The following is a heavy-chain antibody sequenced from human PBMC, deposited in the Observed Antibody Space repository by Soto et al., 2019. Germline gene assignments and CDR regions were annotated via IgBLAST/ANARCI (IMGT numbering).Heavy chain of an antibody. CDR1: GFSVTTNY. CDR2: TFTGGST. V-gene: IGHV3-53*02. Sequence: EVQLVETGGGLIQPGGSLRLSCLASGFSVTTNYIIWVRQPPGKGLEWVSTTFTGGSTHYADSVNGRFSISRDNSKNTVYLQMNNLRVEDTAVYYCAKKPPSSIQGWAFGMDVWGQGTTVSVS. CDR3: AKKPPSSIQGWAFGMDV. J-gene: IGHJ6*02. D-gene: IGHD1-26*01.